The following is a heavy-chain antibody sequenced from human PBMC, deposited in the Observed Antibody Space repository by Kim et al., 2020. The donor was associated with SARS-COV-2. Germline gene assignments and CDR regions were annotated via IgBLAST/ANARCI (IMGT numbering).Heavy chain of an antibody. V-gene: IGHV3-30*02. D-gene: IGHD6-19*01. Sequence: SVKGRFTISRDNSKNTLYLQMNSLRAEDTAVYYCAKDFPSAVAGADAFDIWGQGTMVTVSS. J-gene: IGHJ3*02. CDR3: AKDFPSAVAGADAFDI.